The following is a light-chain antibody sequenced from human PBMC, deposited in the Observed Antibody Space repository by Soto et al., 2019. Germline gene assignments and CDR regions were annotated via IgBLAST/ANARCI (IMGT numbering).Light chain of an antibody. CDR2: GAS. Sequence: DIQMTQSASCLSASVGDRVTITCRASQGISNNLAWYQQKPGNVPKLLIYGASTLQSGVPSRFSGSGSGTDFTLNISSLQPEDVATYYCQKYDSAPLTFGQGTKVEFK. CDR1: QGISNN. V-gene: IGKV1-27*01. CDR3: QKYDSAPLT. J-gene: IGKJ1*01.